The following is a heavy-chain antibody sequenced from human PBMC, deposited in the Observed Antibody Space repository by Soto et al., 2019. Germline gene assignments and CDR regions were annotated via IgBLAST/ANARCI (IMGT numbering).Heavy chain of an antibody. CDR1: GFMFSSYA. D-gene: IGHD2-21*01. Sequence: GGSLRLSCAASGFMFSSYAMSWVRQAPGKGLEWVSSISASGGTANLADSVEGRFTISRDNSKNTLYLQMSSLRTEDTAVYYCVKGSGSGAYWNWFDPWGQGTLGTVSS. V-gene: IGHV3-23*01. J-gene: IGHJ5*02. CDR2: ISASGGTA. CDR3: VKGSGSGAYWNWFDP.